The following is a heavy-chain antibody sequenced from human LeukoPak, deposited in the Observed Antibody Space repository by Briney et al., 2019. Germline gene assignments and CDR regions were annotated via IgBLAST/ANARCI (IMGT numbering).Heavy chain of an antibody. CDR2: INPNTAGT. CDR3: ATSAGDYRAGHYYYMGV. J-gene: IGHJ6*03. CDR1: GYTFTGYY. V-gene: IGHV1-2*02. D-gene: IGHD4-11*01. Sequence: ASVKVSCKASGYTFTGYYFHWVRQAPGQGLEWMGWINPNTAGTNYAQKFLGGVTLTWDTSISTAYMELNRLTSDDTAVYYCATSAGDYRAGHYYYMGVWGKGASVTVSS.